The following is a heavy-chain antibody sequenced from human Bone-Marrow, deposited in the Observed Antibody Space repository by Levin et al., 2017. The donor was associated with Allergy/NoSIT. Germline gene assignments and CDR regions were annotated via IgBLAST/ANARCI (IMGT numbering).Heavy chain of an antibody. Sequence: PSETLSLTCAVSGGSISSSNWWSWVRQPPGKGLEWIGEIYHSGSTNYNPSLKSRVTISVDKSKNQFSLKLSSVTAADTAVYYCARSGLVPAAMPAAPLDWGQGTLVTVSS. CDR3: ARSGLVPAAMPAAPLD. CDR2: IYHSGST. V-gene: IGHV4-4*02. D-gene: IGHD2-2*01. CDR1: GGSISSSNW. J-gene: IGHJ4*02.